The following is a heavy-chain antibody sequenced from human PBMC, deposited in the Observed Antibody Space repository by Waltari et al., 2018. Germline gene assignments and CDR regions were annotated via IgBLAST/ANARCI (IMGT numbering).Heavy chain of an antibody. J-gene: IGHJ4*02. CDR1: GFTFDDYG. CDR3: ARGYSSGWYWACDY. V-gene: IGHV3-20*04. D-gene: IGHD6-19*01. Sequence: EVQLVESGGGVIRPGGSLRLCCAASGFTFDDYGMSWVRQAPGKGLEWVSGINWNGGATGYADSVKGRFTISKDDGKNSLYLQMNSLRVEDTALYYCARGYSSGWYWACDYWGQGTLVTVSS. CDR2: INWNGGAT.